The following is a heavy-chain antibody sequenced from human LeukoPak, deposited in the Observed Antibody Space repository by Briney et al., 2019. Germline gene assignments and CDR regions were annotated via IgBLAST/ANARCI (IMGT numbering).Heavy chain of an antibody. V-gene: IGHV3-30*04. CDR2: ISYDGSNK. Sequence: QAGGSLRLSCAASGFTFSSYAMHWVRQAPGKGLEWVAVISYDGSNKYYADSVKGRFTISRDNSKNTLYLQMNSLRAEDTAVYYCARDRVDTAMVKYDYWGQGTLVTVSS. D-gene: IGHD5-18*01. J-gene: IGHJ4*02. CDR3: ARDRVDTAMVKYDY. CDR1: GFTFSSYA.